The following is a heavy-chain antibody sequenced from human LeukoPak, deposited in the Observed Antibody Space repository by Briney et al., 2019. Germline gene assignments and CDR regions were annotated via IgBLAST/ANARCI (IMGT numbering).Heavy chain of an antibody. V-gene: IGHV3-33*01. CDR1: GFTFRYNG. CDR2: IWHDGSKK. Sequence: GGSLRLSCAASGFTFRYNGMHWVRQAPGKGLEWVALIWHDGSKKYYGDSVKGRFTISRDDSKNTLYLQMNSLRAEDTAVYYCARDVGNFASGSVYFDSWGQGTLVTVSS. CDR3: ARDVGNFASGSVYFDS. J-gene: IGHJ4*02. D-gene: IGHD3-10*01.